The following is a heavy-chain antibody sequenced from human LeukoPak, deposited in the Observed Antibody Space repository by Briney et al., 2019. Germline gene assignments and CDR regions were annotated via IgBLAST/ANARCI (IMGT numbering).Heavy chain of an antibody. CDR3: ARLVVFTGASDI. V-gene: IGHV4-39*07. CDR1: GGSISSSSNY. D-gene: IGHD2-2*01. CDR2: IYYSGRT. Sequence: SETLSLTCTVSGGSISSSSNYWGWIRQPPGKGLEWIGSIYYSGRTYHNPSLKSRLTISLDTSKSQFSLGLSSVTAADTAIYYCARLVVFTGASDIWGQGTMATVSS. J-gene: IGHJ3*02.